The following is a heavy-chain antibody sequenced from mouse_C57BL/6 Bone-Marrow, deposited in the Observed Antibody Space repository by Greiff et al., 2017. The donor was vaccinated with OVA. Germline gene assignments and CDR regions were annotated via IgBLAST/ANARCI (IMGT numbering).Heavy chain of an antibody. CDR2: IDPENGDT. CDR3: TTDDGPPWFAY. CDR1: GFNIKDDY. V-gene: IGHV14-4*01. D-gene: IGHD2-3*01. Sequence: VQLQQSGAELVRPGASVKLSCTASGFNIKDDYMHWVKQRPEQGLEWIGWIDPENGDTEYASKFQGKATITADTSSNTSYRQLSSLTSEDTAVYYCTTDDGPPWFAYWGQGTLVTVSA. J-gene: IGHJ3*01.